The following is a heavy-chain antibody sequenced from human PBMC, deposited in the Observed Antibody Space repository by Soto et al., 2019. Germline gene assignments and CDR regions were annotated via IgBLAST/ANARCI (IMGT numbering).Heavy chain of an antibody. CDR2: ISAYNGNT. D-gene: IGHD3-22*01. Sequence: GASVKVSCKASGYTFTSYGISWVRQAPGQGLEWMGWISAYNGNTNYAQKLQGRVTMATDTSTSTAYMELRSLRSDDTAVYYCARDQRGDRYYYDSSGYYQDWGQGTLVTVSS. CDR1: GYTFTSYG. J-gene: IGHJ4*02. CDR3: ARDQRGDRYYYDSSGYYQD. V-gene: IGHV1-18*01.